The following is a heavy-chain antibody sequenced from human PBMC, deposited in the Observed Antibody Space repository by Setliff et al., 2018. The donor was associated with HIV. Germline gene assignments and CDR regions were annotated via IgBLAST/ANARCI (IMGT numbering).Heavy chain of an antibody. Sequence: GASVKVSCKASGYTFTSYGISWVRQAPGQGLEWMGWISVYNGYTNYAQKLQDRVIMTTDTSTNTAYMELTDLRSDDTAVYFCVRGALLAAFDFDHWGHGTLVTVSS. V-gene: IGHV1-18*01. CDR2: ISVYNGYT. CDR1: GYTFTSYG. CDR3: VRGALLAAFDFDH. D-gene: IGHD6-25*01. J-gene: IGHJ4*01.